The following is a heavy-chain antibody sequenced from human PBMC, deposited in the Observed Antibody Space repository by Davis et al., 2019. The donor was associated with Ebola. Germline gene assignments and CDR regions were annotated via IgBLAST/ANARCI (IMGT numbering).Heavy chain of an antibody. J-gene: IGHJ2*01. D-gene: IGHD1-26*01. CDR2: ISGSAFSGGGGST. Sequence: GESLKISCAASGFTFSSYAMNWVRQAPGKGLEWVSAISGSAFSGGGGSTYYADSVKGRFTISRDNSKNTLYLQMNSLRADDTAVYFCAKEYKVGYFDLWGRGTLVTVSS. V-gene: IGHV3-23*01. CDR3: AKEYKVGYFDL. CDR1: GFTFSSYA.